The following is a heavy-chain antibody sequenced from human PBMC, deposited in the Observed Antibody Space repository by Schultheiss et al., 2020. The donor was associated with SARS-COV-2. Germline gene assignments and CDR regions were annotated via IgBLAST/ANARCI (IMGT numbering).Heavy chain of an antibody. CDR3: ARAGRRDPFDY. CDR1: GFTFDDYA. V-gene: IGHV3-23*01. D-gene: IGHD5-24*01. J-gene: IGHJ4*02. Sequence: GGSLRLSCAASGFTFDDYAMHWVRQAPGKGLEWVSAISGSGGSTYYADSVKGRFTISRDNAKNSLYLQMNSLRAEDTAVYYCARAGRRDPFDYWGQGTLVTVSS. CDR2: ISGSGGST.